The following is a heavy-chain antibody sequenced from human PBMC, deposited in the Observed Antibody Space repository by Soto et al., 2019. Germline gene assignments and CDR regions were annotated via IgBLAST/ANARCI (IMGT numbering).Heavy chain of an antibody. V-gene: IGHV3-48*02. CDR2: ISGSGTTI. J-gene: IGHJ4*02. CDR1: GFSLRGYS. CDR3: ARGAGYGDYGGY. D-gene: IGHD4-17*01. Sequence: EVQLVESGGGFVQPGGSLRLSCAASGFSLRGYSMIWVRQAPGKGLEWVLYISGSGTTIYYADSVKGRFTISRDNAKNSVYLQMNSLGDEDTAVYYCARGAGYGDYGGYWGQGTLVTVSS.